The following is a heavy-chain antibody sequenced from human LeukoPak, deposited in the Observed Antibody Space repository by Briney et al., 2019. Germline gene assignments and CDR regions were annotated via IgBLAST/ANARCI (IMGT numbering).Heavy chain of an antibody. V-gene: IGHV1-46*01. Sequence: ASVKVSCKASGYTFTSYYMHWVRQAPGQGLEWMGIINPSGGSTSYAQKFQGRVNMTSDTSTSTVYMELSSLRSEDTAVYYCARDGADCGGDCYSLVYWGQGTLVTVSS. CDR2: INPSGGST. J-gene: IGHJ4*02. CDR1: GYTFTSYY. D-gene: IGHD2-21*02. CDR3: ARDGADCGGDCYSLVY.